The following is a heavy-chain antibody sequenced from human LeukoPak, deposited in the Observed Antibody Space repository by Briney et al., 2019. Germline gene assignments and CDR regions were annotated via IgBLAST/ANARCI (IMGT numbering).Heavy chain of an antibody. CDR3: ARSHGDQLLPSVDYYMDV. Sequence: GGSLRLSCAASGFTFDNHAMHWVRQPPGKGLEWVSGISWNGAGIVYADSVKGRFTTSRDNAKNFVYLQINGLRTDDTALYYCARSHGDQLLPSVDYYMDVWGKGTTVTVSS. J-gene: IGHJ6*03. CDR2: ISWNGAGI. V-gene: IGHV3-9*01. D-gene: IGHD6-6*01. CDR1: GFTFDNHA.